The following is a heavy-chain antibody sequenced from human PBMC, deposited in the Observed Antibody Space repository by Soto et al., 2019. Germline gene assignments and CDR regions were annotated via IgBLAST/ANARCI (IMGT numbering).Heavy chain of an antibody. CDR2: ISYDGSNK. V-gene: IGHV3-30*18. CDR3: AKGSNYDFWSACDY. D-gene: IGHD3-3*01. J-gene: IGHJ4*02. CDR1: GFTFSSYG. Sequence: GGSLRLSCAASGFTFSSYGIHWVRQAPGKGLEWVAVISYDGSNKYYADSVKGRFTISRDNSKNTLYLQMNSLRAEDTAVYYCAKGSNYDFWSACDYWGQGTLVTVSS.